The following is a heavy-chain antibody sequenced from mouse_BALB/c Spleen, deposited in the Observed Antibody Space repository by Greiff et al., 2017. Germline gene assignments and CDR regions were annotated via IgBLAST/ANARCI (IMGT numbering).Heavy chain of an antibody. Sequence: VKLMESGAELVRPGTSVKVSCKASGYAFTNYLIEWVKQRPGQGLEWIGVINPGSGGTNYNEKFKGKATLTADKSSSTAYMQLSSLTSDDSAVYFCARYGNYPYYFDYWGQGTTLTVSS. CDR2: INPGSGGT. D-gene: IGHD2-1*01. V-gene: IGHV1-54*01. CDR3: ARYGNYPYYFDY. J-gene: IGHJ2*01. CDR1: GYAFTNYL.